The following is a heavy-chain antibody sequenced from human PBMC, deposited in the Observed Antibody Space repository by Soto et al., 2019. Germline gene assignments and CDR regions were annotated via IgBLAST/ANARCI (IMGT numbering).Heavy chain of an antibody. CDR3: ARGSWDDVSGHYYMDV. CDR1: GDSVSRNCAG. J-gene: IGHJ6*03. D-gene: IGHD1-1*01. Sequence: PSQTLSLTCDISGDSVSRNCAGWNCIRQTISRTLEWLGRTYYKSKWYYTYAASVKSRITVSPDTSKNQFSLQLTSVTPEDTAVYYCARGSWDDVSGHYYMDVWDKGTTVTVSS. CDR2: TYYKSKWYY. V-gene: IGHV6-1*01.